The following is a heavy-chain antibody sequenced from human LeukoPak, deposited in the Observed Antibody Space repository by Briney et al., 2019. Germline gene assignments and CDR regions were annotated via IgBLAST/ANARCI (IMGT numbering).Heavy chain of an antibody. D-gene: IGHD3-3*01. V-gene: IGHV4-34*01. CDR3: ARGLLRDFWSGYSSYYFDY. Sequence: SETLSLTCAVYGGSFSGYYWSWIRQPPGKGLEWIGEINHSGSTNYNPSLKSRVTISVDTSKNQFSLKLSSVTAADTAVYYCARGLLRDFWSGYSSYYFDYWGQGTLVTVSS. CDR1: GGSFSGYY. CDR2: INHSGST. J-gene: IGHJ4*02.